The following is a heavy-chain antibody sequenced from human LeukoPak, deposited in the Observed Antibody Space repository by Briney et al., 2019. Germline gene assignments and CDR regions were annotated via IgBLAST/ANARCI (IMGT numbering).Heavy chain of an antibody. V-gene: IGHV4-59*01. CDR3: ARVIRGYDAFDI. D-gene: IGHD3-22*01. J-gene: IGHJ3*02. CDR1: GGSISSYY. CDR2: IYYSGST. Sequence: WDTLSLTCTAPGGSISSYYWSWFRRPPGKGLKWIGYIYYSGSTNYNPTLKSRVTISVDTSKNHFTLKLSSVTAADTAVYYCARVIRGYDAFDIWGQGTMVTVSS.